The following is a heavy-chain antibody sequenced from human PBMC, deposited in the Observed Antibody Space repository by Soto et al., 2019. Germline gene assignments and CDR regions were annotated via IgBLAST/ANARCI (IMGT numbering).Heavy chain of an antibody. CDR3: ARRVSSAWTLFDY. CDR2: IYPGDSGT. CDR1: GYSFTSYW. D-gene: IGHD3-22*01. J-gene: IGHJ4*02. Sequence: GESLKISCKGSGYSFTSYWIGWVRQMPGKGLEWMGIIYPGDSGTRYSPSFQGQVTISADKSISTAYLQWSSLKASDTAMYYCARRVSSAWTLFDYWGQGTLVTVSS. V-gene: IGHV5-51*01.